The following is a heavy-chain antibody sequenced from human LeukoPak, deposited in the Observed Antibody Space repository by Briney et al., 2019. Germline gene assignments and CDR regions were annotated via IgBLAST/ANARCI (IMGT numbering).Heavy chain of an antibody. D-gene: IGHD1-26*01. Sequence: SSETLSLTCSVSGASLSTTYNYWAWIRQPPGKGLEWIGSIFYDGTTFYSPSFQGQVTISDDKSISTAYLQWISLKASDTAMYYCARRATHGSYPSFDYWGQGTLVTVSS. CDR2: IFYDGTT. J-gene: IGHJ4*02. V-gene: IGHV4-39*07. CDR3: ARRATHGSYPSFDY. CDR1: GASLSTTYNY.